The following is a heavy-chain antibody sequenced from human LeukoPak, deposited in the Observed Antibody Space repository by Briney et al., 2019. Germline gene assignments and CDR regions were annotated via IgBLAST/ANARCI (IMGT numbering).Heavy chain of an antibody. J-gene: IGHJ4*02. Sequence: PSETLSLTCTVSRGSISPYFWSWLRQPPGKGLEWIGYISYRGNTNYNPSLKSRVRLSLDTSKRQFHPQVHSVTAADTAVYYCARMAPDSNDYWGEGPLVPVSS. D-gene: IGHD5-24*01. V-gene: IGHV4-59*08. CDR3: ARMAPDSNDY. CDR2: ISYRGNT. CDR1: RGSISPYF.